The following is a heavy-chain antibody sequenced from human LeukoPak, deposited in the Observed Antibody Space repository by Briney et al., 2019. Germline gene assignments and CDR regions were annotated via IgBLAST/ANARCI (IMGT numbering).Heavy chain of an antibody. Sequence: SETLSLTCTVSGGSTSSNYWSWIRQPPGRGLEWIGYIYYSGSTKYNPSLKSRVTISVDTSKNQFSLKLSSVTAADTAVYYCARRARWFGELLGDYFDYWGQGTLVTVSS. CDR2: IYYSGST. CDR3: ARRARWFGELLGDYFDY. D-gene: IGHD3-10*01. CDR1: GGSTSSNY. J-gene: IGHJ4*02. V-gene: IGHV4-59*08.